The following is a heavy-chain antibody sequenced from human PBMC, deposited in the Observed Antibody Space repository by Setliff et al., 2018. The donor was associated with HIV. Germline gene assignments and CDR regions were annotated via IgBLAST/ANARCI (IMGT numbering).Heavy chain of an antibody. Sequence: SETLSLTCTVSGDSISSYSWNWIRQSPGGGLEWIGFIFSSGSTKYNPSLQSRVTMSIDTSKNQFSLRLTSVTAADTAVYYCARRIDDSGSFPDRNWFDTWGQGSLVTVSS. D-gene: IGHD3-10*01. V-gene: IGHV4-4*09. J-gene: IGHJ5*02. CDR2: IFSSGST. CDR3: ARRIDDSGSFPDRNWFDT. CDR1: GDSISSYS.